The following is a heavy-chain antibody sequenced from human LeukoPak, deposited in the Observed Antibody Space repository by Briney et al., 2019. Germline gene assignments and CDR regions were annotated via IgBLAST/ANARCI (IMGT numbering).Heavy chain of an antibody. CDR1: GASYNAYY. J-gene: IGHJ4*02. CDR2: IDHRGTA. V-gene: IGHV4-34*01. CDR3: AVGITILGVAASFDS. Sequence: SETLSLTCAVSGASYNAYYWSWIRQPPGKGLEWIGDIDHRGTATYSPSLKSRLTISADASKNQFSLKLNSVTDADTAVYYCAVGITILGVAASFDSWGQGNLVIVSS. D-gene: IGHD3-3*01.